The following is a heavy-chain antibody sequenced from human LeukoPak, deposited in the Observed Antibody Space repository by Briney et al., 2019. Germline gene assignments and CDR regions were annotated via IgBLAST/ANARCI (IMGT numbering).Heavy chain of an antibody. CDR2: ISGDGSTT. Sequence: GGSLRLSCAASGFVLNDYATHWVRQVPGKGLEAPGKGLEWVSVISGDGSTTYYADSVKGRFTISRDNNKKSLYLQMHSLRAEDTALYYCAKDRTYYGSGWTFQKWGQGTLVTVSS. CDR3: AKDRTYYGSGWTFQK. CDR1: GFVLNDYA. V-gene: IGHV3-43*02. D-gene: IGHD3-10*01. J-gene: IGHJ1*01.